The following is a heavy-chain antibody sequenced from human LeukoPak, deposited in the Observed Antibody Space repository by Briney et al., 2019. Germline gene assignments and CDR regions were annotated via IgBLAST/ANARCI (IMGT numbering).Heavy chain of an antibody. CDR1: GFTFSSYA. V-gene: IGHV3-23*01. CDR2: ISGSGGST. J-gene: IGHJ4*02. D-gene: IGHD6-13*01. Sequence: PGGSLRLSCAASGFTFSSYAMSWVRQAPGKGLEWGSAISGSGGSTYYADSVKGRFTISRDNSKNTLYLQMNSLRAEDTAVYYCARTRYSSSFDDYWGQGTLVTVSS. CDR3: ARTRYSSSFDDY.